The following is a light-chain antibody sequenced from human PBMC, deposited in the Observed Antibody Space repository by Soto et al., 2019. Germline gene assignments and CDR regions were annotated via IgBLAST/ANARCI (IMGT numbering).Light chain of an antibody. CDR1: QDISNY. J-gene: IGKJ2*01. CDR2: DAS. V-gene: IGKV1-33*01. Sequence: DLQMTQSPSSLSASVGDRVTITCQASQDISNYLNWYQQKPGKAPKLLIYDASYLETGVPSRFSGSGSGTDFTFTISSLQPEDFATYYCQQYDNLPYTFGQGTKLEIK. CDR3: QQYDNLPYT.